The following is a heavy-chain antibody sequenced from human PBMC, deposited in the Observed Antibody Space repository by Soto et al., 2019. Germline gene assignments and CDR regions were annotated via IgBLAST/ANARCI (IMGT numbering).Heavy chain of an antibody. CDR2: IGYDGSEK. D-gene: IGHD1-1*01. CDR1: GFSFSDYG. Sequence: QVQLMESGGGVVQPGRSLRLSCAASGFSFSDYGMHWVRQAPGKGLEWVAVIGYDGSEKYYADSVKGRFTISRDNSKNTRYLQRNSLRVEDTALYYCARQSLGNIRLRGFDYWGQGGLVTVSS. J-gene: IGHJ4*02. CDR3: ARQSLGNIRLRGFDY. V-gene: IGHV3-33*01.